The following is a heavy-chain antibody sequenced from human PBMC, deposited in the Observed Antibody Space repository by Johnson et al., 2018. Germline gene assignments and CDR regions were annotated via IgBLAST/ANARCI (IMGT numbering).Heavy chain of an antibody. Sequence: QVQLQESGPGLVKPSQTLSLTCTVSGGSISSGGYYWSWISQHPGKGLEWIGYIYYRGRTYYNPSLKSRVTSSVDTSKNQVSLKLSCVTAADTAVYYCARVIGIGGVVIMGGGSMDVWGQGTTVTVSS. CDR2: IYYRGRT. J-gene: IGHJ6*02. V-gene: IGHV4-31*03. D-gene: IGHD3-3*01. CDR1: GGSISSGGYY. CDR3: ARVIGIGGVVIMGGGSMDV.